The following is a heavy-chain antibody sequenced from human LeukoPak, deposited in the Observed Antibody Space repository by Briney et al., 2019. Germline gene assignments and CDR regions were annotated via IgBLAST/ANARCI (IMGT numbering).Heavy chain of an antibody. CDR3: ARGHTAVTRHFDF. J-gene: IGHJ4*02. Sequence: GGSLRLSCEASGFTFTTYSMTWVRQAPGKGLEWVSIISSGSSAIFSADALKGRFTISRDDAKNLLYLDMNSLRAEDTAVYYCARGHTAVTRHFDFWGQGTLVSVSS. CDR1: GFTFTTYS. V-gene: IGHV3-21*01. D-gene: IGHD4-17*01. CDR2: ISSGSSAI.